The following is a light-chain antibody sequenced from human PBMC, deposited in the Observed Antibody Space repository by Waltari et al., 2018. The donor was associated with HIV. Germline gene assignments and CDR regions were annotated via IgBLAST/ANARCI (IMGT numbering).Light chain of an antibody. Sequence: VLTQPPSVSGAPGQRVTVSCTGSSSDSGAGSGVQWYKQVPATAPKLVLYGDNTRPSGVPDRFSASRSGTSVSLAITGLQTDDEAYYYCQSYENSLGGLYVFGTGTKVTVL. CDR1: SSDSGAGSG. J-gene: IGLJ1*01. CDR2: GDN. CDR3: QSYENSLGGLYV. V-gene: IGLV1-40*01.